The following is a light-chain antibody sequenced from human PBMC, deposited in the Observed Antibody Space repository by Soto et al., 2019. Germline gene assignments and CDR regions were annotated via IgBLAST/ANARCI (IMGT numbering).Light chain of an antibody. V-gene: IGKV3-15*01. J-gene: IGKJ1*01. CDR1: QSVSGN. CDR2: GVS. CDR3: QKYNFWPEP. Sequence: IVLTQSPATLSVSPGERATLFCMASQSVSGNLAWYQQKPGQAPRLLIYGVSARATGIPARFSGSGFGIEFTLTISRLQSEDFALYYCQKYNFWPEPFGQGTTGDIK.